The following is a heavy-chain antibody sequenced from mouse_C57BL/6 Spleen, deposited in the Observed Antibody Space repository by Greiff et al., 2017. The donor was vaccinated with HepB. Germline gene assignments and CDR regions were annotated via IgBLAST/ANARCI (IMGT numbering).Heavy chain of an antibody. V-gene: IGHV1-82*01. D-gene: IGHD2-2*01. J-gene: IGHJ4*01. CDR1: GYAFSSSW. Sequence: LVESGPELVKPGASVKISCKASGYAFSSSWMNWVKQRPGKGLEWIGRIYPGDGDTNYNGKFKGKATLTADKSSSTAYMQLSSLTSEDSAVYLCARENYGFRDYWGQGTSVTVSS. CDR2: IYPGDGDT. CDR3: ARENYGFRDY.